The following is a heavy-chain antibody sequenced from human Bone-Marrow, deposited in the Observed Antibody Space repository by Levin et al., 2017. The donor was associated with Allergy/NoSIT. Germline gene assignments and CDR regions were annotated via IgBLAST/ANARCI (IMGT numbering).Heavy chain of an antibody. CDR2: MNPNTGNT. CDR3: ARRNRITVDGERPDGMDV. D-gene: IGHD3-10*01. Sequence: GASVKVSCKASGYIFSTEESNWVRQTAGQGLEWMGWMNPNTGNTGYAQKFQGRVTMNRNRDISTAYMEMSSLRYEDTAVYYCARRNRITVDGERPDGMDVWGQGTTVAVSS. V-gene: IGHV1-8*01. CDR1: GYIFSTEE. J-gene: IGHJ6*02.